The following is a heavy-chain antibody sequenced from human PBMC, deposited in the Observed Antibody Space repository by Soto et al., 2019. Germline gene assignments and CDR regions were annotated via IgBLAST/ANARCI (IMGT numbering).Heavy chain of an antibody. V-gene: IGHV3-33*01. CDR3: ARDLSGTIDY. CDR1: GFTFPNYV. D-gene: IGHD1-7*01. Sequence: QVQLVESGGGVVQPGRSLRLSCAASGFTFPNYVMHWFRQAPGKGLEWVAVIRYDGTNEYYADSVKGRFTISRDNTQNTLYLQMNSLRADDTASYYCARDLSGTIDYWGQGTLVTVSS. CDR2: IRYDGTNE. J-gene: IGHJ4*02.